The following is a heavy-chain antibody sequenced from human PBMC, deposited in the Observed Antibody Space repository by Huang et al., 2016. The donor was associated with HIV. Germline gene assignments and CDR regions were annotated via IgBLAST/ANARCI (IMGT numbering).Heavy chain of an antibody. CDR1: GYTFTDPT. Sequence: QVQLVQSGAEVKNPGASVRVSCKASGYTFTDPTIHWVRQAPGQGLEWMGWINPKRGGTIYAQRFQGRITMTRDTTISTVHMDLRRIQSDDTAVYFCARDWSFGSSTSPADWGQGTLVTVSS. D-gene: IGHD6-6*01. V-gene: IGHV1-2*02. CDR2: INPKRGGT. J-gene: IGHJ4*02. CDR3: ARDWSFGSSTSPAD.